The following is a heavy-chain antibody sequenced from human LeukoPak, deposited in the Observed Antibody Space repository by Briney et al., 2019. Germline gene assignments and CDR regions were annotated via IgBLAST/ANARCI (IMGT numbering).Heavy chain of an antibody. V-gene: IGHV1-8*01. Sequence: ASVKVSCKASGYTFTSYDINWVRQATGQGLEWMGWMNPNSGNTGYAQKFQGRVTMTRNTSISTAYMELSSLRSEDTAVYYCARDVPHDYGDYDNWFDPWGQGTLVTVSS. CDR1: GYTFTSYD. J-gene: IGHJ5*02. D-gene: IGHD4-17*01. CDR2: MNPNSGNT. CDR3: ARDVPHDYGDYDNWFDP.